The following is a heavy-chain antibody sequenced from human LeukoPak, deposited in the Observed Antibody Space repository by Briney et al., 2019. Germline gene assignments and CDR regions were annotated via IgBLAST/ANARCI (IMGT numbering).Heavy chain of an antibody. CDR3: AKAPVTSCRGAYCYPFDS. D-gene: IGHD2-21*01. CDR1: GFTFSSYS. V-gene: IGHV3-23*01. Sequence: QAGGSLRLSCAASGFTFSSYSMNWVRQAPGKGLEWVAATSSSDAGTYHADSVRGRFTISRDNSKTTLYLQMNSLRAEDAAVYFCAKAPVTSCRGAYCYPFDSWGQGTLVTVSS. J-gene: IGHJ4*02. CDR2: TSSSDAGT.